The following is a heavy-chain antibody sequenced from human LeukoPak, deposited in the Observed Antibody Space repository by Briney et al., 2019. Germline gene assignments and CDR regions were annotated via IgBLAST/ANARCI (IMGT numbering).Heavy chain of an antibody. D-gene: IGHD1-26*01. J-gene: IGHJ4*02. CDR1: GGSFSGYY. Sequence: SETLSLTCAVYGGSFSGYYWSWIRQPPGKGLEWIGEINHSGSTNYNPSLKSRVTISVDTSKNQFSLKLSPVTAADTAVYYCARGQRELPFWGQGTLVTVSS. V-gene: IGHV4-34*01. CDR2: INHSGST. CDR3: ARGQRELPF.